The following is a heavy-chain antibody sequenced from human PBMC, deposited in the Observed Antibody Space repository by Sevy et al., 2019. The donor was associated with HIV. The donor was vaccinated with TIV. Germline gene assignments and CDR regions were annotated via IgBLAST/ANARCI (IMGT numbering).Heavy chain of an antibody. CDR1: GFTFSSYN. D-gene: IGHD1-26*01. CDR2: IRSGSTYI. J-gene: IGHJ1*01. V-gene: IGHV3-21*01. CDR3: AIADEWELGEYFQH. Sequence: GGSLRLSCAASGFTFSSYNMNWVRQAPGRGLEWVSSIRSGSTYIYYADSVKGRFTISRDNAKNSLYLQMNSLRAEDTAVYYYAIADEWELGEYFQHWGQGTLVTVSS.